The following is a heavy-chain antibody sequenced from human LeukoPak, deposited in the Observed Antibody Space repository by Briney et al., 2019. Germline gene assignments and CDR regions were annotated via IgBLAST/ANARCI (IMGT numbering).Heavy chain of an antibody. CDR3: ARGSGGNYYYYMDV. D-gene: IGHD3-10*01. CDR2: IYYSGST. Sequence: SVTLSLTCSVSGGSISSYYWSWIRQPPGQGLEWIGYIYYSGSTNYNPSLKSRVTISVDTSKNQFSLKLSSVTAADTAVYYCARGSGGNYYYYMDVWGKGTTVTISS. CDR1: GGSISSYY. J-gene: IGHJ6*03. V-gene: IGHV4-59*01.